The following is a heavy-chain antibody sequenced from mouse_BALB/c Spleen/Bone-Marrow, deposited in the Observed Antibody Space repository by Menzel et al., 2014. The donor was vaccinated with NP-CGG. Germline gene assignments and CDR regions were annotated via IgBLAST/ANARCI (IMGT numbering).Heavy chain of an antibody. CDR2: IDPANGNT. D-gene: IGHD1-1*01. J-gene: IGHJ4*01. Sequence: EVKLVESGAELVKPGASVKLSCTASGFNIKDTYMHWVKQRPEQGLEWIGRIDPANGNTKYDPKSQGKATITADTSSNTAYLQLSSLTSEDTAVYYCARYYYGSSYAMDYWGQGTSVTVSS. CDR3: ARYYYGSSYAMDY. V-gene: IGHV14-3*02. CDR1: GFNIKDTY.